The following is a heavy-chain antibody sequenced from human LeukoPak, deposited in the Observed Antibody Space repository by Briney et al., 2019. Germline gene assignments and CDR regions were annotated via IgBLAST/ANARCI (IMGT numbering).Heavy chain of an antibody. CDR2: INHSGST. V-gene: IGHV4-34*01. J-gene: IGHJ4*02. Sequence: SETLSLTCAVYGGSFSGYYWSWIRQPPGKGLEWIGEINHSGSTKYNPSLKSRVTISVDTSKNQFSLKLSSVTAADTAVYYCARLGDTAMATLDYWGQGTLVTVSS. CDR3: ARLGDTAMATLDY. D-gene: IGHD5-18*01. CDR1: GGSFSGYY.